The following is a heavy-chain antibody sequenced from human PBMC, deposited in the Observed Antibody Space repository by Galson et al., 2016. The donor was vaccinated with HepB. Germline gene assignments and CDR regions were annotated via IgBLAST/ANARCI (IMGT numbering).Heavy chain of an antibody. Sequence: SLRLSCAGSGLTFRKSNLGWLRQAPGQGLEWVSDLHGDGTTYYTDSVQGRFAISRDDSKNTLYLQMNTLRAEDTGIYYCAGAWKWGQGTLVTVSS. J-gene: IGHJ3*01. CDR3: AGAWK. CDR2: LHGDGTT. CDR1: GLTFRKSN. D-gene: IGHD1-1*01. V-gene: IGHV3-23*01.